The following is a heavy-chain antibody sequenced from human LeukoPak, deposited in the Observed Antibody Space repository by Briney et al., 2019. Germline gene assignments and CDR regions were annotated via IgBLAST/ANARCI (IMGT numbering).Heavy chain of an antibody. D-gene: IGHD6-19*01. CDR3: ARAPGVSSGWYSYYYGMDV. V-gene: IGHV4-30-2*01. J-gene: IGHJ6*02. Sequence: PSETLSLTCAVSGGSISSGGYSWSWIRQPPGKGLEWIGYIYHSGSTYYNPSLKSRVTISVDRSKNQFSLKLSSVTAADTAVYYCARAPGVSSGWYSYYYGMDVWGQGTTVTVSS. CDR2: IYHSGST. CDR1: GGSISSGGYS.